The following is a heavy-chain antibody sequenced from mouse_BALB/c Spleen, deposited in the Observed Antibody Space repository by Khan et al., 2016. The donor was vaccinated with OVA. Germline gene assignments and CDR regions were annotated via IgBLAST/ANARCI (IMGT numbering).Heavy chain of an antibody. CDR3: ARNRYDEACFVY. J-gene: IGHJ3*01. V-gene: IGHV3-8*02. D-gene: IGHD2-14*01. Sequence: EVQLQESGPSLVKPSQTLSLTCSVTGDSITSGYWNWIRKFPGNKLEYMGYINYSGNTYYNPSLKSRISIPRATSKNQFYLQLNSVTADDTATYYCARNRYDEACFVYWGQGTLVTVSA. CDR1: GDSITSGY. CDR2: INYSGNT.